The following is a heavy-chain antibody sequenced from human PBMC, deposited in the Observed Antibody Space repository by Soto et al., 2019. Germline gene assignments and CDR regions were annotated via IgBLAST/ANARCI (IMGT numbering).Heavy chain of an antibody. CDR3: TKDHNMDV. V-gene: IGHV3-30*18. J-gene: IGHJ6*02. Sequence: PGGSLRLSCAASGFTFRSYGMYWVRQAPGKGLEWLTAISYDGRNTYYGDSVKGRFTISRDNSKNTVYLQMNSLRLEDMAVYYCTKDHNMDVWGQGSPVTVSS. CDR2: ISYDGRNT. CDR1: GFTFRSYG.